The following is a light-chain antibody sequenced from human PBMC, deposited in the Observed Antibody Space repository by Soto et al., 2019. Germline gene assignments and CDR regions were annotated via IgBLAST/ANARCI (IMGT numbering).Light chain of an antibody. J-gene: IGKJ1*01. CDR1: QSVNSR. CDR3: QQYKKWPRT. CDR2: DAS. V-gene: IGKV3-15*01. Sequence: EIVMTQSPATLSVSPGERATLSCRASQSVNSRLAWYQHKPGQAPRLLIYDASTRATGIPARFSGSGSGTEFTLTISSLQSEDFAVYYCQQYKKWPRTFGHGTKVDIK.